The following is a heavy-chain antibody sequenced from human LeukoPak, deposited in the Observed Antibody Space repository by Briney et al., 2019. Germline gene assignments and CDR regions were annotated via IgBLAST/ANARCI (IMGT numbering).Heavy chain of an antibody. V-gene: IGHV4-61*02. CDR2: IYTSGST. CDR1: GGSISSSSYY. CDR3: ARGDLR. J-gene: IGHJ3*01. Sequence: PSETLSLTCTVSGGSISSSSYYWGWIRQPPGKGLEWIGRIYTSGSTNYNPSLKSRVTISVDTSKNQFSLKLSSVTAADTAVYYCARGDLRWGQGTMVTVSS.